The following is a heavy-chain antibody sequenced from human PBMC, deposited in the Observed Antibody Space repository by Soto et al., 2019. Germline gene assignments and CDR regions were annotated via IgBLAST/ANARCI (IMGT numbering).Heavy chain of an antibody. V-gene: IGHV3-30*18. CDR3: AKDKAGGYSYGRTHDY. Sequence: QVQLVESGGGVVQPGRSLRLSCAASGFTFSSYGMHWVRQAPGKGLEWVAVISYDGSNKYYADSVKGRFTIPRDNSKNTLYLQMNRPRAEETGVDYWAKDKAGGYSYGRTHDYWGQGTLVTVSS. D-gene: IGHD5-18*01. CDR1: GFTFSSYG. J-gene: IGHJ4*02. CDR2: ISYDGSNK.